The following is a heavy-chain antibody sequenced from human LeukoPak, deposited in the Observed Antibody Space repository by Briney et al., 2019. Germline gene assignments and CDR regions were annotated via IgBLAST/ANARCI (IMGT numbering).Heavy chain of an antibody. V-gene: IGHV4-59*01. CDR1: GGSISGYY. J-gene: IGHJ4*02. Sequence: PSETLSLTCTVSGGSISGYYWSWIRQPPGKGLEWIGYIFYSGSTNYNPSLKSRVTISVDTSKNQFSLKLSSVTAADTAVYNCARGEWDLLFDYWGQGTLVTVSS. CDR3: ARGEWDLLFDY. CDR2: IFYSGST. D-gene: IGHD1-26*01.